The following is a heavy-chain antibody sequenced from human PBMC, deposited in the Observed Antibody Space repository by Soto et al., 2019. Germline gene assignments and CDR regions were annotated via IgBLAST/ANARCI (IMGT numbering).Heavy chain of an antibody. CDR1: GGSISSSSYY. J-gene: IGHJ4*02. D-gene: IGHD1-26*01. CDR2: IYYSGST. CDR3: ASYSGSYYYFDY. V-gene: IGHV4-39*07. Sequence: SETLSLTCTVSGGSISSSSYYWGWIRQPPGKGLEWIGSIYYSGSTYYNPSLKSRVTISVDTSKNQFSLKLSSVTAADTAVYYCASYSGSYYYFDYWGQGTLVTVSS.